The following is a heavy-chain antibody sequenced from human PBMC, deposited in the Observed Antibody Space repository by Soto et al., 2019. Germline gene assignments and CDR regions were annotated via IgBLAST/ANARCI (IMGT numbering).Heavy chain of an antibody. CDR1: GFTVSSNY. Sequence: EVQLVESGGGLIQPGGSLRLSCAASGFTVSSNYMSWVRQAPGKGLEWVSVIYSGGSTYYADSVKGRFTISRDNSKNTRDVQTNSLSAEDTAVFYGARGGGRCGVAVWGQGTTVTVSS. CDR2: IYSGGST. V-gene: IGHV3-53*01. D-gene: IGHD3-16*01. CDR3: ARGGGRCGVAV. J-gene: IGHJ6*02.